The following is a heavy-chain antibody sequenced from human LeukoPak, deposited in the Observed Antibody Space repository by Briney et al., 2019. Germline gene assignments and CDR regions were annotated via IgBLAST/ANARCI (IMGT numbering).Heavy chain of an antibody. CDR1: GFSFSSHG. CDR3: ARGNSGSYYEYYFDY. J-gene: IGHJ4*02. V-gene: IGHV3-23*01. CDR2: ISSGSDYT. Sequence: GGSLRLSCAASGFSFSSHGMSWVRQAPWKGPEWASSISSGSDYTFYADSVKGRFTISRDNSKNTLYLQMNSLRAEDTAVYYCARGNSGSYYEYYFDYWGQGTLVTVSS. D-gene: IGHD1-26*01.